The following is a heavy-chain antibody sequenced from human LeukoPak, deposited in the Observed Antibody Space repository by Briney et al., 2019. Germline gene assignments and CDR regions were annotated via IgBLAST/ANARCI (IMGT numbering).Heavy chain of an antibody. CDR2: IPYTGKS. V-gene: IGHV4-39*01. Sequence: SETLSLTCTVSGDSISSRAYYWGWIRQPPGKAPEWIGSIPYTGKSHYNVSIQSRVTISADTSKNQFFLKLTSMTAADTATYFCARHGYYSGSQSDPWGQGILVTVSS. D-gene: IGHD2/OR15-2a*01. CDR1: GDSISSRAYY. CDR3: ARHGYYSGSQSDP. J-gene: IGHJ5*02.